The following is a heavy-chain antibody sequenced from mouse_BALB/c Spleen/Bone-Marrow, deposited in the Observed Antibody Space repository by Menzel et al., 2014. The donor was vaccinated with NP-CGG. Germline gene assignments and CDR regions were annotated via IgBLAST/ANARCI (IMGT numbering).Heavy chain of an antibody. CDR1: GYTFTSYW. D-gene: IGHD2-2*01. CDR3: ARERCAGYYFDY. Sequence: VQLQQSGAELAKPGASVKMSCKASGYTFTSYWMHWVKQRPGQGLEWIGYINPSTGYTEYNQKFKDKATLTADKSSSTAYMQLSSLTSEDSAVYYCARERCAGYYFDYWGQGTTLTVSS. V-gene: IGHV1-7*01. CDR2: INPSTGYT. J-gene: IGHJ2*01.